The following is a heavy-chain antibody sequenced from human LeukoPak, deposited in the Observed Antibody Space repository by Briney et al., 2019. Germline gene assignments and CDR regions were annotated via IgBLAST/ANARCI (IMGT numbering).Heavy chain of an antibody. CDR2: IIPILGIA. CDR3: ARDCSSTSCYYPFDP. J-gene: IGHJ5*02. Sequence: GASVKVSCKASGGTFSSYAISWVRQAPGQGLEWMGRIIPILGIANYAQKFQGRVTITADKSTSTAYMELSSLRSEDTAVYYCARDCSSTSCYYPFDPWGQGTLVTVSS. CDR1: GGTFSSYA. D-gene: IGHD2-2*01. V-gene: IGHV1-69*04.